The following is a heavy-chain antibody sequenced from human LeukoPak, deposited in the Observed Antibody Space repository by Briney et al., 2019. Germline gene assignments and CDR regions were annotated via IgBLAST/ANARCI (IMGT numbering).Heavy chain of an antibody. CDR1: GITLSNYG. D-gene: IGHD3-10*01. CDR3: AKRGVVVRVILVGFHKEANYFDS. J-gene: IGHJ4*02. CDR2: ISGGGGGT. V-gene: IGHV3-23*01. Sequence: GGSLRLSCAVSGITLSNYGMGWVRQAPGKGLEWVAGISGGGGGTNYADSVKGRFTVSRDNPKNTLYLQMHSLRAEDTAVYFCAKRGVVVRVILVGFHKEANYFDSWGQGALVTVSS.